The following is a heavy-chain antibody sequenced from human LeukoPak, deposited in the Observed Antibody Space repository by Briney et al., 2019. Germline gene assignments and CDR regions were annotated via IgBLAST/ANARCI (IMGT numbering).Heavy chain of an antibody. CDR3: AGRPIMYYDSSGHNDAFDI. D-gene: IGHD3-22*01. CDR2: INPSGGST. J-gene: IGHJ3*02. V-gene: IGHV1-46*01. CDR1: GYTFTSYY. Sequence: ASVKVSCKASGYTFTSYYMHWVRQAPGQGLEWMGIINPSGGSTSYAQKFHGRVTMTRDTSTSTVYMELSSLRSEDTAVYYCAGRPIMYYDSSGHNDAFDIWGQGTMVTVSS.